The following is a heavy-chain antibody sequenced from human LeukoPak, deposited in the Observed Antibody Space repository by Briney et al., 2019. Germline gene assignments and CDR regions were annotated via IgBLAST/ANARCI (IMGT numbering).Heavy chain of an antibody. V-gene: IGHV3-11*04. D-gene: IGHD3-16*02. J-gene: IGHJ3*02. CDR3: ARVPAGVIGMKDAFDI. Sequence: GSLRLSCAASGFTFSDYYMSWIRQAPGKGLEWVSYISSSGSTIYYADSVKGRFTISRDNAKNSLYLQMNSLRAEDTAVYYCARVPAGVIGMKDAFDIWGQGTMVTVSS. CDR1: GFTFSDYY. CDR2: ISSSGSTI.